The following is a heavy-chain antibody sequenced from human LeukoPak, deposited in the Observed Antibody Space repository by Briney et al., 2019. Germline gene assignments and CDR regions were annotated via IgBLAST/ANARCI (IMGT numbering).Heavy chain of an antibody. CDR3: ARDLTGGPDY. CDR2: IKHDGSEK. V-gene: IGHV3-7*01. Sequence: GGSLRLSCAASGSTFSSSSMSWVRLAPGKGLEWVANIKHDGSEKYYVDSVRGRFTISRDNAKDSLYLQMNSLRAEDTAVYFCARDLTGGPDYWGQGTLVTVSS. J-gene: IGHJ4*02. CDR1: GSTFSSSS. D-gene: IGHD3-9*01.